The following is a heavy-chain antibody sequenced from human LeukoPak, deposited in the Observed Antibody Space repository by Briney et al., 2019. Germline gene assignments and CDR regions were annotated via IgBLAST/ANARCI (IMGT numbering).Heavy chain of an antibody. CDR2: MNPNSGNT. Sequence: GASVKVSCKASGYTFTSYDINWVRQATGQGLEWMGWMNPNSGNTGYAQKFQGRVTMTRNTSISTAYMELSSLRSEDTAVYYCARDPYAPPSSDLQRFDSWGQGTLVTVSS. CDR3: ARDPYAPPSSDLQRFDS. D-gene: IGHD6-19*01. V-gene: IGHV1-8*01. CDR1: GYTFTSYD. J-gene: IGHJ5*01.